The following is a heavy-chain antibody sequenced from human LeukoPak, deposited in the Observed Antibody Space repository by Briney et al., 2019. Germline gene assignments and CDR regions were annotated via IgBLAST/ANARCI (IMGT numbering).Heavy chain of an antibody. V-gene: IGHV1-69*13. D-gene: IGHD2-2*02. Sequence: SVKVSCKASGGTFSSYAISWVRQAPGQGLEWMGGIIPIFGTANYAQKFQGRVTITADESTSTTYMELSSLRSEDTAVYYCARCVVVVPAAIDGWFDPWGQGTLVTVSS. CDR1: GGTFSSYA. J-gene: IGHJ5*02. CDR3: ARCVVVVPAAIDGWFDP. CDR2: IIPIFGTA.